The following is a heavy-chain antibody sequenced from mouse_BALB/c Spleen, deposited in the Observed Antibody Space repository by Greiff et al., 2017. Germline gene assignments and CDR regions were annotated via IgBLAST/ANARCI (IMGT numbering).Heavy chain of an antibody. CDR2: INPYNDGT. J-gene: IGHJ1*01. D-gene: IGHD1-1*01. CDR1: GYTFTSYV. Sequence: VQLQQSGPELVKPGASVKMSCKASGYTFTSYVMHWVKQKPGQGLEWIGYINPYNDGTKYNEKFKGKATLTSDKSSSTAYMELSSLTSEDSAVYYCARSGYYGSSYGYFDVWGAGTTVTVSS. V-gene: IGHV1-14*01. CDR3: ARSGYYGSSYGYFDV.